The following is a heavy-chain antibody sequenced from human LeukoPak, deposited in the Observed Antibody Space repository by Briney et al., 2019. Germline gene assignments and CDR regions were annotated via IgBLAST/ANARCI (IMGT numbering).Heavy chain of an antibody. V-gene: IGHV4-59*01. CDR3: ASHYYDILTGYYFDAFDI. J-gene: IGHJ3*02. Sequence: KPSETLSLTCTVSGDSISSYYWSWIRQPPGKGLEWIGYIYYSGSTNYNPSLKSRVTISVDTSKNQFSLKLSSVTAADTAVYYCASHYYDILTGYYFDAFDIWGQGTMVTVSS. CDR1: GDSISSYY. D-gene: IGHD3-9*01. CDR2: IYYSGST.